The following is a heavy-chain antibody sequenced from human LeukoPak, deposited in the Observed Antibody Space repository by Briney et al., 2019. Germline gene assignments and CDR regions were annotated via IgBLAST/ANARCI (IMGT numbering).Heavy chain of an antibody. CDR1: GGSTSSYY. CDR2: IYYSGST. Sequence: SETLSLTCTVSGGSTSSYYWSWIRQPPGKGLEWIGYIYYSGSTNYNPSFKSRVTISVDTSKNQFSLKVSSVTAADTAVYYCAGHLKNAFDIWGQGTMVTVSS. J-gene: IGHJ3*02. V-gene: IGHV4-59*08. CDR3: AGHLKNAFDI.